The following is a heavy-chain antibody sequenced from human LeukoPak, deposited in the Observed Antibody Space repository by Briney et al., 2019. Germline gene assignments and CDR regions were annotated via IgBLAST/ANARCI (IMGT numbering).Heavy chain of an antibody. V-gene: IGHV3-30*04. CDR1: GFTFSSYA. J-gene: IGHJ4*02. CDR3: ARMSYCTSTTCYHYFEY. Sequence: PGRSLRLSCAASGFTFSSYAMLWVRQAPGKGLEWVATISYEGAYKFYADSVKGRCTISRDNSMNTLYLQMNSLSAEDTAVYYCARMSYCTSTTCYHYFEYWGQGTLVIVSS. D-gene: IGHD2-2*01. CDR2: ISYEGAYK.